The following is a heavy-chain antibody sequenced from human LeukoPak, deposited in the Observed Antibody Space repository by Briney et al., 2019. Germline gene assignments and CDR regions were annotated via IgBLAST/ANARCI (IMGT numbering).Heavy chain of an antibody. D-gene: IGHD6-19*01. J-gene: IGHJ1*01. V-gene: IGHV3-9*01. CDR2: INWNSGSI. Sequence: GGSLRLSCAASGFTFEDYAMHWVRQAPGKGLEWVSGINWNSGSIGYADSVKGRFTISRDNSNNTLFLHLNSLRGEDTAVYYCTRNSGWYGLSWGQGTLVTVSS. CDR1: GFTFEDYA. CDR3: TRNSGWYGLS.